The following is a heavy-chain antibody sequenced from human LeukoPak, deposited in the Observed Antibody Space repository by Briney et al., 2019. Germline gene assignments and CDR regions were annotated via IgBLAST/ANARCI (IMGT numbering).Heavy chain of an antibody. CDR2: ISGEGGDT. Sequence: GGSLRLSCAASGFTFSSYSMNWVRQAPGKGLEWVSGISGEGGDTYYADSVKGRFTISRDNSKNNLYLQMNSLRAEDTAVYYCAIPRMGVTTGYWGQGTLVTVSS. D-gene: IGHD4-17*01. J-gene: IGHJ4*02. V-gene: IGHV3-23*01. CDR1: GFTFSSYS. CDR3: AIPRMGVTTGY.